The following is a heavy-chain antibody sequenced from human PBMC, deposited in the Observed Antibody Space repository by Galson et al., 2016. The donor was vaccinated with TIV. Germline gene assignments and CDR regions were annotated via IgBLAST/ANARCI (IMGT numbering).Heavy chain of an antibody. CDR2: ISGYNDNT. CDR3: ARGAGPLAPNPCHY. Sequence: SVKVSCKASGYTFTNYGINWVQQAPGQGLDWMGWISGYNDNTIYAQRLQGRVTVTTDTSTSTVYMELRSLRSDDTAVYYCARGAGPLAPNPCHYWGPGTPVTVFS. J-gene: IGHJ4*02. CDR1: GYTFTNYG. V-gene: IGHV1-18*01.